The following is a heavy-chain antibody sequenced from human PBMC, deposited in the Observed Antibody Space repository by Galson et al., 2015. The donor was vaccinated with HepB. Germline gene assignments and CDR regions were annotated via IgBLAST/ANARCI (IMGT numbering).Heavy chain of an antibody. CDR2: ISATSRNI. Sequence: SLRLSCAGSGFTSSSHFMNWVRQAPGKGLEWVAYISATSRNIYYADSVKGRFSISRDNGKNSLYLQMNSLRAEDTAVYYCARVYDGDDAGEDYGMDVWGPGATVTVSS. CDR1: GFTSSSHF. D-gene: IGHD4-17*01. J-gene: IGHJ6*02. V-gene: IGHV3-21*01. CDR3: ARVYDGDDAGEDYGMDV.